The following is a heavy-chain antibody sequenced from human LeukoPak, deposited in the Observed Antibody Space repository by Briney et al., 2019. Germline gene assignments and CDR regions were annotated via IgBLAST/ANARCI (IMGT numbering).Heavy chain of an antibody. V-gene: IGHV4-34*01. CDR1: GGSFSGYY. J-gene: IGHJ6*03. D-gene: IGHD6-13*01. CDR2: INHSGST. Sequence: SETLSLTCAVYGGSFSGYYWSWIRQPPGKGLEWIGEINHSGSTNYNPSLKSRVTISVDTSKNQFSLKLSSVTAADTAVYYCARGRSSSWLYYYYMDVWGKGTTVTVPS. CDR3: ARGRSSSWLYYYYMDV.